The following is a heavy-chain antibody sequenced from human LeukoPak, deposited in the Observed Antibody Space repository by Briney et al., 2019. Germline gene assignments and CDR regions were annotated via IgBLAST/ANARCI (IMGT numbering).Heavy chain of an antibody. J-gene: IGHJ2*01. CDR3: ARASCSSTSCSRGWYFDL. D-gene: IGHD2-2*01. V-gene: IGHV4-34*01. Sequence: SETLSLTCAVYGGSFSGYYWSWIRQPPGKGLEWIGEINHSGSTNYNPSLKSRVTISVETSKNQFSLKLSSVTAADTAVYYCARASCSSTSCSRGWYFDLWGRGTLVTVSS. CDR2: INHSGST. CDR1: GGSFSGYY.